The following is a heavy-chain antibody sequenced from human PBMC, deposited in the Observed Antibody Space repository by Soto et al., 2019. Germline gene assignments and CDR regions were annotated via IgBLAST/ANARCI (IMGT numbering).Heavy chain of an antibody. Sequence: QVQLQESGPGLVKPSQTLSLTCTVSGGSINSANYYWNWIRQHPGKGLEWIGYISYSGTTSYNPSHKSRVTITVDTSNNQFTLKLRSVTAAHTAVYYCARLSITATGGWFDPWGQGTLVTVSS. V-gene: IGHV4-31*03. CDR1: GGSINSANYY. D-gene: IGHD6-13*01. J-gene: IGHJ5*02. CDR2: ISYSGTT. CDR3: ARLSITATGGWFDP.